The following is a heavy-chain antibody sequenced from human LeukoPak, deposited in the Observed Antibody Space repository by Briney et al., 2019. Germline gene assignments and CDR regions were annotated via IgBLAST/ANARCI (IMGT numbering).Heavy chain of an antibody. CDR1: GYTFTDYY. D-gene: IGHD4-11*01. V-gene: IGHV1-2*02. CDR3: ARGRLQENFDY. Sequence: ASVKVSCRASGYTFTDYYIQWVRQAPGQGLEWLGWTNPSSGVSKYAQKFQDRVTMTRDSSITTVYMELTGLRSDDTAVFYCARGRLQENFDYWGQGTLVTVSS. J-gene: IGHJ4*02. CDR2: TNPSSGVS.